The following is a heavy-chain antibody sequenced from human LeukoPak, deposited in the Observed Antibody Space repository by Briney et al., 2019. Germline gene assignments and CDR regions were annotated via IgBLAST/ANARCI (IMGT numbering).Heavy chain of an antibody. CDR2: ISSSGGTI. V-gene: IGHV3-48*03. CDR3: ARERRQWQPFDI. J-gene: IGHJ3*02. D-gene: IGHD6-19*01. Sequence: GGSLRLSCAASGFTFSDYIINWVRQAPGKGLEWISYISSSGGTIYYADSVKGRFTISRDNTDNSLFLQMSSLRAEDTAVYYCARERRQWQPFDIWGQGTMDTVSS. CDR1: GFTFSDYI.